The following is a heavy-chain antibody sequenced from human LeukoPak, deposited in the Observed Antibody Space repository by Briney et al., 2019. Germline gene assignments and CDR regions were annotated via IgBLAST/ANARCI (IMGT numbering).Heavy chain of an antibody. CDR1: GFTFSNYG. J-gene: IGHJ6*02. Sequence: PGRSLRLSCAASGFTFSNYGMHWVRQAPGKGLEWVAVISYDESDKYYADSVKGRFTISRDNSKNTLYLQMNSLRPDDTAVYDSAKGVVAATNAAYYRRDVWGQGTTVTVSS. CDR2: ISYDESDK. D-gene: IGHD2-15*01. V-gene: IGHV3-30*18. CDR3: AKGVVAATNAAYYRRDV.